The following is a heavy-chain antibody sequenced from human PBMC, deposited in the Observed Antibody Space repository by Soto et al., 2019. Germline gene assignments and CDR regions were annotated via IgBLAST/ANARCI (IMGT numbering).Heavy chain of an antibody. D-gene: IGHD4-4*01. Sequence: QVQLVQSGAEVKKPGSSGKVSCKASGGTFSSYTISWVRQAPGQGLEWMGRIIPILGIANYAQKFQGRVTITADKSTSTAYSELSSLRSEDTAVYYCARDRSMTTLTSYYMDVWGKGTTVTVSS. CDR2: IIPILGIA. CDR1: GGTFSSYT. V-gene: IGHV1-69*08. J-gene: IGHJ6*03. CDR3: ARDRSMTTLTSYYMDV.